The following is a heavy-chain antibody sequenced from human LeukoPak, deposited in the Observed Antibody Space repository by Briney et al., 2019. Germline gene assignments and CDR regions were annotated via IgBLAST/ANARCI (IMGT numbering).Heavy chain of an antibody. J-gene: IGHJ4*02. V-gene: IGHV3-23*01. CDR2: ISGSGGST. D-gene: IGHD3-10*01. CDR3: AKSFISWFAEPPDY. Sequence: GGSLRLSCAASGFTFSSYAMSWVRQAPGKGLEWVAAISGSGGSTYYADSVKGRFTISRDNSKNTLYLQMNSLRAEDTAVYYCAKSFISWFAEPPDYWGQGTLVTVSS. CDR1: GFTFSSYA.